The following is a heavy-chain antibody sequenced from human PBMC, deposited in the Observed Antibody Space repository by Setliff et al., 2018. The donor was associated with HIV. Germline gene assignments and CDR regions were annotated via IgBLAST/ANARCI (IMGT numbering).Heavy chain of an antibody. CDR3: AREFSSSSFDQ. Sequence: SETLSLTCAVSGGSFSGYYWSWIRQPPGKGLEWIGEIKHSGSTFYNPSLKSRVSISVDTSRNEFSLKLTSVTAADTAVYYCAREFSSSSFDQWGQGTLVTVSS. CDR1: GGSFSGYY. J-gene: IGHJ4*02. CDR2: IKHSGST. V-gene: IGHV4-34*01. D-gene: IGHD6-6*01.